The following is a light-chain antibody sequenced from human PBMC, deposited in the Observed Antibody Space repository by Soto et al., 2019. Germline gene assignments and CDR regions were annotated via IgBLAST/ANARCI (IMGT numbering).Light chain of an antibody. CDR1: QGIRND. CDR3: LQDYNYPIT. Sequence: SQVTQSSSSLSSSVGDSVTITCRASQGIRNDLGWYQQKPGKAPKLLIYAASSLQSGVPSRFSGSGSGTDFTLTISSLQPEDFATYYCLQDYNYPITFGQGTKVDIK. V-gene: IGKV1-6*01. CDR2: AAS. J-gene: IGKJ1*01.